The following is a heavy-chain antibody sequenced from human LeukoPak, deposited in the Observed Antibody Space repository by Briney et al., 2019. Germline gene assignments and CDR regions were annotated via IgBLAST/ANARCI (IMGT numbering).Heavy chain of an antibody. Sequence: SETLSLTCAVYGGSFSGYYWTWIRQPPGKGLEWIGYIYSSGSTKYNPSLKSRVTISVDTSKNQFSLKPNSVTAADTAVYYCARHAAIVAAATDYFDFWGQGTLVTVSS. CDR3: ARHAAIVAAATDYFDF. CDR2: IYSSGST. V-gene: IGHV4-4*09. D-gene: IGHD2-2*01. J-gene: IGHJ4*01. CDR1: GGSFSGYY.